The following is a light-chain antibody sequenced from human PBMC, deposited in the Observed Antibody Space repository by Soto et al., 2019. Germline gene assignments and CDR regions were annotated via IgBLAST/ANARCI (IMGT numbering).Light chain of an antibody. J-gene: IGLJ2*01. CDR3: QTWGTGIEV. CDR1: SGHSSYA. CDR2: FNSDGSH. Sequence: QPVLTQSPSASASLGASVKLTCTLSSGHSSYAIAWHQQQPEKGPRYLMKFNSDGSHSKGDGIPDRFSGSSSGAERYLTIASHQSEDEADYYCQTWGTGIEVFGGGTKLTVL. V-gene: IGLV4-69*01.